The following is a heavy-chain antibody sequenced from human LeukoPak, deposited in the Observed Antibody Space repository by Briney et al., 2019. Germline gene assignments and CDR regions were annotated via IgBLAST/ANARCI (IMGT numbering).Heavy chain of an antibody. D-gene: IGHD6-25*01. J-gene: IGHJ4*02. Sequence: GGSLRLSCAASRFTFSNAWMSWVRQAPGKGLEWVGRIKGKTDGETADYAAPVKGRFTISRDDSRNTVYMQMNSLKTDDTAVYYCTRRRESDYWGQGTLVTVSS. V-gene: IGHV3-15*01. CDR2: IKGKTDGETA. CDR3: TRRRESDY. CDR1: RFTFSNAW.